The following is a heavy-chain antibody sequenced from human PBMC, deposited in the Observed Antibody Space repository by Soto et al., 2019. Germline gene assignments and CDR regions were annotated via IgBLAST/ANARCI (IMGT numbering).Heavy chain of an antibody. V-gene: IGHV3-30*18. J-gene: IGHJ4*02. D-gene: IGHD6-19*01. CDR3: SKTLPQWLVLGYFDY. CDR2: ISYAGSDK. CDR1: GFTFSYYG. Sequence: QVQLVESGGGVVQPGRSLRLSCAASGFTFSYYGMHWVRQAPGKGLEWVAIISYAGSDKYYADSVKGRFTISRDNSKNTLELQMNSLRAEDTAVYYCSKTLPQWLVLGYFDYWGQGTLVTVSS.